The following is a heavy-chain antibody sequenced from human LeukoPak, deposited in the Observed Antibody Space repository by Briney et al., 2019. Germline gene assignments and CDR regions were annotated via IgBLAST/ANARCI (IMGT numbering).Heavy chain of an antibody. V-gene: IGHV3-74*01. CDR2: INSDGSST. CDR3: ARDYGRSGDYGMDV. Sequence: GGSLRLSCAASGFTFSNYWMHWVRQAPGKGLVWVSRINSDGSSTTYADSVKGRFTISRDNAKNTLYLQMNSLRAEDTAVYYCARDYGRSGDYGMDVWGQGTTVTVSS. CDR1: GFTFSNYW. J-gene: IGHJ6*02. D-gene: IGHD3-10*01.